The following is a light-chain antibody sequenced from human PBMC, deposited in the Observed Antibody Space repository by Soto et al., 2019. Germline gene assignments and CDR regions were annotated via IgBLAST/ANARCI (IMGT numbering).Light chain of an antibody. CDR2: EVS. CDR3: NSYTTSSTYV. V-gene: IGLV2-14*01. CDR1: NSDIGIYDF. Sequence: QSALTQPASVSGTPGQSITISCTGSNSDIGIYDFVSWYQQHPGKAPKLIIYEVSLRPSGVSSRFSGSKSGNTASLTISGLQAEDEADYYCNSYTTSSTYVFGTGTKLTVL. J-gene: IGLJ1*01.